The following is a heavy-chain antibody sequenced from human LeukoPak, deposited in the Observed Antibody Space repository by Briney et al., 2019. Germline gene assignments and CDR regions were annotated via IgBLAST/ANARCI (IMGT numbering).Heavy chain of an antibody. D-gene: IGHD2-2*01. J-gene: IGHJ5*02. V-gene: IGHV1-24*01. Sequence: GASVKVSSKVSGYTLTELSMHWVRQAPGKGLEWMGGFDPEDGETIYAQKFQGRVTMTEDTSTDTAYMELSSLRSEDTAVYYCATGGRYCSSTSCYLGWFDPWGQGTLVTVSS. CDR2: FDPEDGET. CDR3: ATGGRYCSSTSCYLGWFDP. CDR1: GYTLTELS.